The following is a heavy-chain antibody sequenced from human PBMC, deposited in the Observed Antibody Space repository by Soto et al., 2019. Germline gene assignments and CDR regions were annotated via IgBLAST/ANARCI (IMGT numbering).Heavy chain of an antibody. CDR3: ARLGGYYQAFDQ. CDR1: GGSMNTYY. D-gene: IGHD3-22*01. J-gene: IGHJ4*02. V-gene: IGHV4-59*08. CDR2: IYYSVST. Sequence: PSETLSLTCTVSGGSMNTYYWGWFRQPPGKGLEWVGYIYYSVSTTYSPSLKSRVTISVDTSKNQSSLKLDSVTAADTAVYYCARLGGYYQAFDQWGQGSLVTVSS.